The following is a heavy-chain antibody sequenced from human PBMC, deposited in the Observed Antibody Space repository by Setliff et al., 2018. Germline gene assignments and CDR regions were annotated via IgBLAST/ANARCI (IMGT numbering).Heavy chain of an antibody. Sequence: PSETLSLTCAVSGGSLNSGSYYWSWIRQSTERGLEWLGRLHTSGSTTCNPALNSRVTISVDTSTNQFSLRLTSLTAADTAVYFCARDNTILGATDHWGQGTLVTVSS. CDR2: LHTSGST. V-gene: IGHV4-61*02. D-gene: IGHD1-26*01. CDR3: ARDNTILGATDH. J-gene: IGHJ5*02. CDR1: GGSLNSGSYY.